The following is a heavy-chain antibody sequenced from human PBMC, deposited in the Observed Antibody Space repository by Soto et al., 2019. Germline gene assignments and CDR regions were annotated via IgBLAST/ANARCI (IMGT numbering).Heavy chain of an antibody. CDR2: ISSNGGST. D-gene: IGHD6-19*01. J-gene: IGHJ3*02. V-gene: IGHV3-64D*08. CDR3: VKGGLAVAGTRRKKEDDAFDI. CDR1: GFTFSSYA. Sequence: PGGSLRLSCSASGFTFSSYAMHWVRQAPGEGLEYVSAISSNGGSTYYADSVKGRFTISRDNSKNTLYLQMSSLRAEDTAVYYCVKGGLAVAGTRRKKEDDAFDIWGQGTMVTVSS.